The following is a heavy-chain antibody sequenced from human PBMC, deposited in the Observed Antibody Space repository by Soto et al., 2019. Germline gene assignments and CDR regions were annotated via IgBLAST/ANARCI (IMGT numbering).Heavy chain of an antibody. V-gene: IGHV3-7*01. CDR2: IKQDGSEK. J-gene: IGHJ5*02. D-gene: IGHD2-2*01. CDR1: GFTFSSYW. CDR3: ARDATPHDIVVVPLNWFDP. Sequence: GGSLRLSCAASGFTFSSYWMSWVRQAPGKGLEWVANIKQDGSEKYYVDSVKGRFTISRDNAKNSLYLQMNSLRAEDTAVYYCARDATPHDIVVVPLNWFDPWGQGTLVTVSS.